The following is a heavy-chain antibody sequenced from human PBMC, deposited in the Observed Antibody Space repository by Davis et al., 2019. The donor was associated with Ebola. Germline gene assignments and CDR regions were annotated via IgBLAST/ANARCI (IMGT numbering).Heavy chain of an antibody. CDR3: ARDRHDSSGYGF. CDR2: ISGTGQTI. D-gene: IGHD3-22*01. CDR1: GFTFSSYW. V-gene: IGHV3-23*01. J-gene: IGHJ4*02. Sequence: GGSLRLSCAASGFTFSSYWMSWVRQAPGKGLEWVSSISGTGQTIKYADSVKGRFTISRDNSEKTLYLQMNSLRAEDTAVYYCARDRHDSSGYGFWGQGILVTVSS.